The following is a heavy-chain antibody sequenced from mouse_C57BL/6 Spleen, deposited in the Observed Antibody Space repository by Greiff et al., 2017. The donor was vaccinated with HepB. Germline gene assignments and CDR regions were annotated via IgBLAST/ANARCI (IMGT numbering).Heavy chain of an antibody. D-gene: IGHD1-1*01. CDR2: IFPGSGST. CDR1: GYTFTDYY. V-gene: IGHV1-75*01. CDR3: ARGEDYHYGSSYVGFDY. Sequence: QVQLKQSGPELVKPGASVKISCKASGYTFTDYYINWVKQRPGQGLEWIGWIFPGSGSTYYNEKFKGKATLTVDKSSSTAYMLLSSLTSEDSAVYFCARGEDYHYGSSYVGFDYWGQGTTLTVSS. J-gene: IGHJ2*01.